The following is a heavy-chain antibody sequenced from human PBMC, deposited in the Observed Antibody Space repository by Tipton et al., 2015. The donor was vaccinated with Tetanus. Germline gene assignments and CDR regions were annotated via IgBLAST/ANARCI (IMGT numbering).Heavy chain of an antibody. CDR3: ARIGWLQQNKPAFDI. Sequence: GLVKPSETLSLNCTVSGGSINTYYWSWIRQPPGRGLEWIGYVHYSGKTNYSPSLTSRVTLSVDTSKNQFSLKLSSVTAADTAAYYCARIGWLQQNKPAFDIWGQGTVVTVSS. CDR2: VHYSGKT. J-gene: IGHJ3*02. D-gene: IGHD6-19*01. V-gene: IGHV4-59*01. CDR1: GGSINTYY.